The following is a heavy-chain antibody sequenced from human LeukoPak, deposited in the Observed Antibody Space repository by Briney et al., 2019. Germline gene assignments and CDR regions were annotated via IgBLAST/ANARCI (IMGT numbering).Heavy chain of an antibody. CDR1: GFTVSGTH. CDR3: GKYEATSGGGLAY. D-gene: IGHD3-16*01. J-gene: IGHJ4*02. V-gene: IGHV3-53*01. Sequence: GGSLRLSCAASGFTVSGTHMSWVRQAPGKGLEWVSAMYTGGTTYYADSVKGRFTISRDNSRNTLFLHMRSLRADDTAVFYCGKYEATSGGGLAYWGQGTLVTVSS. CDR2: MYTGGTT.